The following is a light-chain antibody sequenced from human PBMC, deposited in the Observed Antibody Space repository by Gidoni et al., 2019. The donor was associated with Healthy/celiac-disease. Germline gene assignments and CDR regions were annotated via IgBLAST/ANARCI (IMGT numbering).Light chain of an antibody. CDR1: QSVSSSY. Sequence: DIVLTQSPGTLSLSPGERATLSCRASQSVSSSYLAWYQQKPGQAPRLLIYGASSRATGIPDRFSGSGSGTDFTLTISRLEPEDFAVYYCQQYGSSHTFXGXTKVEIK. V-gene: IGKV3-20*01. CDR3: QQYGSSHT. J-gene: IGKJ4*01. CDR2: GAS.